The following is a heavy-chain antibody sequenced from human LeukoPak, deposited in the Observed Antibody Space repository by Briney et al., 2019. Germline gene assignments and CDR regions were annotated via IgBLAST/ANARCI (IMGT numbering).Heavy chain of an antibody. CDR1: GFTFSSYA. V-gene: IGHV3-23*01. Sequence: GGSLRLSCAASGFTFSSYAMSWVRQAPGKGLEWVSAISGSGGSTEYADSVRGRFTISRDNSKNTLYLQMNSLRAEETAVYYCAKDHAGDYTYGMDVWGQGTTVTVSS. D-gene: IGHD4-17*01. J-gene: IGHJ6*02. CDR2: ISGSGGST. CDR3: AKDHAGDYTYGMDV.